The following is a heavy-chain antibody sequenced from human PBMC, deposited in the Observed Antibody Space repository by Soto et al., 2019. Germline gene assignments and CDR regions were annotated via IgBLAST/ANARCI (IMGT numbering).Heavy chain of an antibody. J-gene: IGHJ3*02. CDR2: ISYLGTT. Sequence: SETLSLTCIVPCGSIDSNQYYWGWVSQPPGKGLEWIASISYLGTTYYSPSLKSRVIKSIDTSRNQFSLKLSSVTAADTAVYYCARSGGGYYDFWSGYYTAEAFDIWGQGTMVT. CDR3: ARSGGGYYDFWSGYYTAEAFDI. D-gene: IGHD3-3*01. CDR1: CGSIDSNQYY. V-gene: IGHV4-39*07.